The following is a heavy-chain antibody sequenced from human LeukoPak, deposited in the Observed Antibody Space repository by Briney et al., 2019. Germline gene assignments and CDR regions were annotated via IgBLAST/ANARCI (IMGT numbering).Heavy chain of an antibody. V-gene: IGHV3-53*01. Sequence: PGGSLRLSCTASGFTFSSYYMSWVRQAPGKGLEWISVIYTGGSTIYDASVKGRFSISRDNSKNTLYLQMYSLRAEDTAVYFCASARGSNYGSLGDWGERTLVTVSS. J-gene: IGHJ4*02. CDR2: IYTGGST. CDR1: GFTFSSYY. D-gene: IGHD5-18*01. CDR3: ASARGSNYGSLGD.